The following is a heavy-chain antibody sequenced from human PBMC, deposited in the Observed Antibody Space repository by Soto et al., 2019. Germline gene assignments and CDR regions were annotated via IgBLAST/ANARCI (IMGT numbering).Heavy chain of an antibody. CDR2: IYPGDSDT. J-gene: IGHJ6*02. CDR3: ARGGLFYGDGYNYGRYYYYGMDV. V-gene: IGHV5-51*01. D-gene: IGHD5-12*01. Sequence: LGESLKISCKGSGYSFTSYWIGWVRQMPGKGLEWTGIIYPGDSDTRYSPPFQGQVTISADKSISTAYLQWSSLKASDTAMYYCARGGLFYGDGYNYGRYYYYGMDVWGQGTTVTVSS. CDR1: GYSFTSYW.